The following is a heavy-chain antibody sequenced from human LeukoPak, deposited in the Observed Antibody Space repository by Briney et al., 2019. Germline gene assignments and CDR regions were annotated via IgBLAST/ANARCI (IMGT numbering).Heavy chain of an antibody. CDR1: GGSISTYY. Sequence: PSETLSLTCSVSGGSISTYYWSWIRQPPGRGLEWIGYIYYSGSTNYNPSLKSRVTISLDTSKSQFSLELSYVTAADTAVYYCARHGIVDSSRKYHFDYWGQGTLVTVSS. V-gene: IGHV4-59*08. D-gene: IGHD6-13*01. CDR2: IYYSGST. CDR3: ARHGIVDSSRKYHFDY. J-gene: IGHJ4*02.